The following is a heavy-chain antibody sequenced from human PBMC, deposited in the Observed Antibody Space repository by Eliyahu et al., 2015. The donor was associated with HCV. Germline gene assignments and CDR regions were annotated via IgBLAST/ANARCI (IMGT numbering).Heavy chain of an antibody. J-gene: IGHJ5*02. CDR3: VRPIGATVVREEDWFDP. Sequence: QVRLVQSGAEVKKPGASVKISCKTSGFTFXTYHXHWVRQAPGXGLEWMGLINPSGGSTRYAQKFQGRVTMTRDVPTSTIYMELSSLTSEDTAVYYCVRPIGATVVREEDWFDPWGQGTLVTVSS. CDR2: INPSGGST. CDR1: GFTFXTYH. V-gene: IGHV1-46*01. D-gene: IGHD3-10*01.